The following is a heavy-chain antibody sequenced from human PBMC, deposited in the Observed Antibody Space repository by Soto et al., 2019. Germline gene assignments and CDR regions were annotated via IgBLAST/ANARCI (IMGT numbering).Heavy chain of an antibody. J-gene: IGHJ5*02. D-gene: IGHD6-13*01. CDR1: GGSISSSSYY. CDR3: AHSIAAAYNWLDP. Sequence: SGTLSLTCTVSGGSISSSSYYWGWIRQPPGKGLEWIGSIYYSGSTYYNPSLKSRVTISVDTSKNQFSLKLSSVTAADTAVYYCAHSIAAAYNWLDPWGQGTRVTVS. CDR2: IYYSGST. V-gene: IGHV4-39*01.